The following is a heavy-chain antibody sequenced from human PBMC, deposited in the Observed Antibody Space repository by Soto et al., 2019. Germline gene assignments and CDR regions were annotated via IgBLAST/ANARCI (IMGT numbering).Heavy chain of an antibody. CDR2: IYHVGST. D-gene: IGHD6-13*01. CDR3: ASMGAAAGPAGFDY. CDR1: GASISSAFW. J-gene: IGHJ4*02. V-gene: IGHV4-4*02. Sequence: SETLSLTCAVSGASISSAFWWTWVRQAPGKGLEWIGEIYHVGSTKYNPSLKSRVTISVDKSNNQFSLELRSVTAADTAVYYCASMGAAAGPAGFDYWGQGTLVTVSS.